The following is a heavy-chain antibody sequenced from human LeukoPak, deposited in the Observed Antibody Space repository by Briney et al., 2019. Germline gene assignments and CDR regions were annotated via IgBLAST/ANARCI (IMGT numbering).Heavy chain of an antibody. Sequence: PSETLFLTCAVSGYSISSGYYWGWIRQPLGKGLEWIGSIYHSGSTYYNPSLKSRVTISVDTSKNQFSLKLSSVTAADTAVYYCARHLLDIVVVPAALTPVNWFDPWGQGTLVTVSS. J-gene: IGHJ5*02. CDR1: GYSISSGYY. CDR3: ARHLLDIVVVPAALTPVNWFDP. V-gene: IGHV4-38-2*01. D-gene: IGHD2-2*03. CDR2: IYHSGST.